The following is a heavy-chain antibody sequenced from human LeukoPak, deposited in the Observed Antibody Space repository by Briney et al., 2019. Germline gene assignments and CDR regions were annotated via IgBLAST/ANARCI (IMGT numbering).Heavy chain of an antibody. CDR1: GGSIPNYY. J-gene: IGHJ2*01. CDR3: ARDRGWTTVVTHRFFDL. V-gene: IGHV4-59*12. CDR2: IFYSGST. Sequence: SETLSLTCTVSGGSIPNYYWSWIRQPPGKGLEWIGYIFYSGSTNYNPSLKSRVTVSIDASKNQFSLKLTSVTAADTAVYYCARDRGWTTVVTHRFFDLWGRGTLVTVSS. D-gene: IGHD4-11*01.